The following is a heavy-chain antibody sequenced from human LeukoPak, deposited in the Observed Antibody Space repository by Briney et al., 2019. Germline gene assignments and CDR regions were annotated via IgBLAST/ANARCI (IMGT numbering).Heavy chain of an antibody. V-gene: IGHV3-53*01. J-gene: IGHJ4*02. CDR1: GFTVSSNY. D-gene: IGHD2-15*01. CDR2: IYSGGST. Sequence: GGSLRLSCAATGFTVSSNYLSWVRQVPGKELEWVSSIYSGGSTYYADSVKGRFTISRDNSRNTVYLQMNSLKAEDTAVYYCARHRRYCSGDNCYSGHDYWGQGTLVIVSS. CDR3: ARHRRYCSGDNCYSGHDY.